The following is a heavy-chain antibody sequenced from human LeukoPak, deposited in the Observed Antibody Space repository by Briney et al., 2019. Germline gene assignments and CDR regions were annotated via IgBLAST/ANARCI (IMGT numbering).Heavy chain of an antibody. CDR1: GFTFNSYN. D-gene: IGHD2/OR15-2a*01. V-gene: IGHV3-21*01. J-gene: IGHJ6*03. CDR2: ITSSSTYM. Sequence: GGSLRLSCAASGFTFNSYNMNWVRQAPGKGLEWVSSITSSSTYMYYADSVKGRFTISRDNAKNSLYLQMNSLRAEDTAVYYCARVRTFYYYMDVWGKGTTVTVSS. CDR3: ARVRTFYYYMDV.